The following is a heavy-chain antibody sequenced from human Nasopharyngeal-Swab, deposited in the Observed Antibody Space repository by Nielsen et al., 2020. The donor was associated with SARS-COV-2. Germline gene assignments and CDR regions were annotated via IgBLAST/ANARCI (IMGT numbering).Heavy chain of an antibody. V-gene: IGHV3-30*18. CDR3: AKNKAGGGDCYSCYYGMDV. J-gene: IGHJ6*02. D-gene: IGHD2-21*02. CDR2: ISYDGSNK. Sequence: GGSLRLSCAASGFTFSSDGMHWVRQAPGKGLEWVAVISYDGSNKYYADSVKGRFTISRDNSKNTLYLQMNSLRAEDTAVYYCAKNKAGGGDCYSCYYGMDVWGQGTTVTVSS. CDR1: GFTFSSDG.